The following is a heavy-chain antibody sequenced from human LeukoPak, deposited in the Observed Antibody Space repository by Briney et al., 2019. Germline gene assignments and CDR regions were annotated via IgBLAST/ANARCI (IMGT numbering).Heavy chain of an antibody. Sequence: SETLSLTCTVSGGYISSYYWSWIRQPAGKGLEWIGRIYTSGSTNYNPSLKSRVTMSVDTSKNQFSLKLSSVTAADTAVYYCARESNPARPLDYWGQGTLVTVSS. V-gene: IGHV4-4*07. D-gene: IGHD4-11*01. CDR2: IYTSGST. CDR3: ARESNPARPLDY. CDR1: GGYISSYY. J-gene: IGHJ4*02.